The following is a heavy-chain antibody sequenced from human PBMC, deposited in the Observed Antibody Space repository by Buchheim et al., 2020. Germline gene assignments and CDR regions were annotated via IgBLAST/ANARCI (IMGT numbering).Heavy chain of an antibody. V-gene: IGHV4-31*03. CDR1: GASISSGGYH. CDR2: INSDGSS. D-gene: IGHD1-14*01. Sequence: QMQLQESGPGLVKPSQTLSLTCTVSGASISSGGYHWSWIRQHPGKGLEWIGFINSDGSSHSNPSLKGRITISVDTSQNPFSLRLSSVAAADTAVYYCAAYQAGRGGQGYWGQGTL. J-gene: IGHJ4*02. CDR3: AAYQAGRGGQGY.